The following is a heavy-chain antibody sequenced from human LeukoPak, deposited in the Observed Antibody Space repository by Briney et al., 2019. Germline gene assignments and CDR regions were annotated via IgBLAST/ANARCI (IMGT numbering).Heavy chain of an antibody. J-gene: IGHJ4*02. CDR3: ARDLSIAAPGTDFDY. CDR2: INPNSGGT. V-gene: IGHV1-2*02. D-gene: IGHD6-13*01. CDR1: GYTFTGYS. Sequence: ASVKVSCKASGYTFTGYSVHWVRQAPGQGLEWMGWINPNSGGTKCALKFQGRVTMTRDTSISTAYMELSRLTSDDTAVYYCARDLSIAAPGTDFDYWGQGTLVTVSS.